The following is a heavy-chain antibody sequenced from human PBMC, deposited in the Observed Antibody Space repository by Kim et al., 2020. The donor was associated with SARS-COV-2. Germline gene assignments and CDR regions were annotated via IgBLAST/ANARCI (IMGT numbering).Heavy chain of an antibody. J-gene: IGHJ4*02. Sequence: THYNPSLKSRVTISVDKSKNQFSLKLSSVTAADTAVYYCAREIGGYSSSSWGQGTLVTVSS. V-gene: IGHV4-4*02. CDR3: AREIGGYSSSS. CDR2: T. D-gene: IGHD6-13*01.